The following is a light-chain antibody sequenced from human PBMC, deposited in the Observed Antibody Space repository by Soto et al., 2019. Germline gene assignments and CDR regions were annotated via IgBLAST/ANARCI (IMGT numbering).Light chain of an antibody. CDR1: SGSIASNY. CDR3: QSYDSSNWV. Sequence: NFMLTQPNSVSESPGKTVTISCTGSSGSIASNYVQWYQQRPGSAPTTVIYEDNQRPSGVPDRFSGSIDSSSNSASLTISGLKTEDEADYYCQSYDSSNWVFGGGTKLTVL. V-gene: IGLV6-57*02. CDR2: EDN. J-gene: IGLJ3*02.